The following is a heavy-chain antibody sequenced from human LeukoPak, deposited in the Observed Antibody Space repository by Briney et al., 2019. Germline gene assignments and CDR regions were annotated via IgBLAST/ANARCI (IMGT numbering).Heavy chain of an antibody. CDR2: MNPNSGNT. D-gene: IGHD4-17*01. J-gene: IGHJ4*02. V-gene: IGHV1-8*01. Sequence: ASVKVSCKASGYTFTSYDINWVRQAPGQGLEWMGWMNPNSGNTGYAQKFQGRVTITRNTSISTAYMELSSLRSEDTAVYYCARGLPDYGDYEFDYWGQGTLVTVSS. CDR3: ARGLPDYGDYEFDY. CDR1: GYTFTSYD.